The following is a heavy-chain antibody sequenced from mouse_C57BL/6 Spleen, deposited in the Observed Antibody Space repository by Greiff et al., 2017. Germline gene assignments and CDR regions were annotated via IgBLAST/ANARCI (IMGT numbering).Heavy chain of an antibody. CDR1: GYTFTSYW. CDR2: IDPSDSET. D-gene: IGHD1-1*01. CDR3: ARSNYGHYAMDY. J-gene: IGHJ4*01. V-gene: IGHV1-52*01. Sequence: QVQLQQPGAELVRPGSSVKLSCKASGYTFTSYWMHWVKQRPIQGLEWIGNIDPSDSETHYNQKFKDKATLTVATSSSTAYMQLSSLTSEDSAVYYCARSNYGHYAMDYWGQGTSGTVSS.